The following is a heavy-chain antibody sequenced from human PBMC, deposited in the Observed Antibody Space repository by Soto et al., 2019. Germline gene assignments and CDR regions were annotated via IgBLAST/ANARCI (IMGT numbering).Heavy chain of an antibody. CDR3: ARGSDILTGTNAPVAH. V-gene: IGHV1-69*01. D-gene: IGHD3-9*01. Sequence: QVQLVQSGAQVKKPGSSVKVSCTASGGTFGRCTISWVRQAPGQGLEWMGGIIPVLGNANLAQKFQDRVTFTADESTSTAYMELSSLRSEDTAVYYWARGSDILTGTNAPVAHWGQGTLVTVSS. CDR1: GGTFGRCT. J-gene: IGHJ4*02. CDR2: IIPVLGNA.